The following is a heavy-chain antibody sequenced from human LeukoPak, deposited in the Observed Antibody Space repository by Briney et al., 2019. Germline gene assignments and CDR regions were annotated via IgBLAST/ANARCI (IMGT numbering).Heavy chain of an antibody. V-gene: IGHV3-23*01. Sequence: GGSLRLSCAAPGFTFSSYAMSWVRQAPGKGLEWVSAISGSGGSTYYADSVKGRLTISRDNSKNTLYLQMNSLRAEDTAVYYCAKDGYGDDPPYFDYWGQGTLVTVSS. J-gene: IGHJ4*02. D-gene: IGHD4-17*01. CDR2: ISGSGGST. CDR1: GFTFSSYA. CDR3: AKDGYGDDPPYFDY.